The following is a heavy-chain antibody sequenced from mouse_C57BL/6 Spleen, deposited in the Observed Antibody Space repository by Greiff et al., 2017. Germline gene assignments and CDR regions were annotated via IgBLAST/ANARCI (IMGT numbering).Heavy chain of an antibody. J-gene: IGHJ2*01. CDR2: IDPNSGGT. V-gene: IGHV1-72*01. D-gene: IGHD1-3*01. CDR1: GYTFTSYW. CDR3: ARGKSYYVDY. Sequence: QVQLQQSGAELVKPGASVKLSCKASGYTFTSYWMHWVQQRPGRGLEWIGWIDPNSGGTKYNENVKSKATLTVDKPASTAYMQLSSLTSEDSAVYYWARGKSYYVDYWGQGTTLTVSS.